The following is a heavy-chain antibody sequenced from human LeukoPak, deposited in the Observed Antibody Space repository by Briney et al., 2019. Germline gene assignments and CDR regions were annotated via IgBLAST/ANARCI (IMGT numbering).Heavy chain of an antibody. D-gene: IGHD3-16*01. CDR2: IKEDGTEK. J-gene: IGHJ4*02. Sequence: GGSLRLSCAASGFTFSNAWMSWVRQAPGKGLEWVANIKEDGTEKYYVDSVKGRFTISRDNANNSLYLQMNSLRVEDTAVYYCARAGYGIDYWGQGTLVAVSS. CDR3: ARAGYGIDY. CDR1: GFTFSNAW. V-gene: IGHV3-7*04.